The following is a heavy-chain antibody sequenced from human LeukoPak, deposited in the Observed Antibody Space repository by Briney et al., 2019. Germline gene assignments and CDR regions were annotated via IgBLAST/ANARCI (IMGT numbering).Heavy chain of an antibody. CDR1: GFTLKTFL. D-gene: IGHD3-22*01. CDR2: IKSDRST. Sequence: GSPRIPRSALGFTLKTFLVDLVRQTSGKGLGLVPPIKSDRSTNYADSVKGRFTISRDNANNTLSLQMNSLRPEDTGVYYCARAPSEIGGYYPEYFRHWGQGTLVTVSS. V-gene: IGHV3-74*01. CDR3: ARAPSEIGGYYPEYFRH. J-gene: IGHJ1*01.